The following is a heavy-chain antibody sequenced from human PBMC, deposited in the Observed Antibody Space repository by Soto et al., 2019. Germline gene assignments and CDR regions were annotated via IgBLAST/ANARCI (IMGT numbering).Heavy chain of an antibody. CDR2: IYYSGST. CDR3: ARATRGDILTGYSNHYYYMDV. V-gene: IGHV4-31*03. J-gene: IGHJ6*03. CDR1: GGSISSGGYY. D-gene: IGHD3-9*01. Sequence: SETLSLTCTVSGGSISSGGYYWSWIRQHPGKGLEWIGYIYYSGSTYYNPSLKSRVTISVDTSKNQFSLKLSSVTAADTAVYYCARATRGDILTGYSNHYYYMDVWGKGTTVTVSS.